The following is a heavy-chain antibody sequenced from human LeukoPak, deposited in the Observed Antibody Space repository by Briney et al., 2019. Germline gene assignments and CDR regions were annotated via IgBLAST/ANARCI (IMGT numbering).Heavy chain of an antibody. Sequence: GGSLRLSWPVARFTVSSLSMHWVRQAPGKGLEWVSYISSGSSYTNYADSVKGRFTISRDNAKNSLYLQMNSLRAEDTAVYYGARVGDYSSGYLVGFDVDVWGQGTTVTVSS. CDR3: ARVGDYSSGYLVGFDVDV. J-gene: IGHJ6*02. CDR1: RFTVSSLS. CDR2: ISSGSSYT. D-gene: IGHD3-22*01. V-gene: IGHV3-21*05.